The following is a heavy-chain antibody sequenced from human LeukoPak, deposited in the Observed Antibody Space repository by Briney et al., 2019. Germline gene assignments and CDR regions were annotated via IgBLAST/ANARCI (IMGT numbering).Heavy chain of an antibody. V-gene: IGHV4-38-2*01. CDR3: AEQRGYSYGYRSWYFDL. J-gene: IGHJ2*01. CDR1: GYSISSGYY. D-gene: IGHD5-18*01. Sequence: PSETLSLTCAVSGYSISSGYYWGWIRPPPGKGLEWIGIIYHSGSTYYEPSLKSRVTISVDTSKNQFSLKLSSVTAADTAVYYCAEQRGYSYGYRSWYFDLWGRGTLVTVSS. CDR2: IYHSGST.